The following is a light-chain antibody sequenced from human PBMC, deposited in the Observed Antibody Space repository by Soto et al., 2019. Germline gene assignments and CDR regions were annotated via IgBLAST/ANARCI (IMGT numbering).Light chain of an antibody. CDR2: GAS. Sequence: EFVLTQSPSTLSLSPGDRATLSCRASQSIANYLAWYQQKPGQAPRLLIYGASNRATGIPARFSGSGSGTDFTLTISNLEPEDFAVYYCQQRTKWITFGQGTRLEIK. CDR1: QSIANY. V-gene: IGKV3-11*01. CDR3: QQRTKWIT. J-gene: IGKJ5*01.